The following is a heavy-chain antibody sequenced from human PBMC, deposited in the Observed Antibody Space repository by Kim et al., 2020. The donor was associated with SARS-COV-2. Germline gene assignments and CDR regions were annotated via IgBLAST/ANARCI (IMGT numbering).Heavy chain of an antibody. CDR1: GGTFSSYA. CDR2: IIPILGIA. Sequence: SVKVSCKASGGTFSSYAISWVRQAPGQGLEWMGRIIPILGIANYAQKFQGRVTITADKSTSTAYMELSSLRSEDTAVYYCARLIRGPHDYYFDYWGQGTLVTVSS. D-gene: IGHD1-1*01. V-gene: IGHV1-69*04. CDR3: ARLIRGPHDYYFDY. J-gene: IGHJ4*02.